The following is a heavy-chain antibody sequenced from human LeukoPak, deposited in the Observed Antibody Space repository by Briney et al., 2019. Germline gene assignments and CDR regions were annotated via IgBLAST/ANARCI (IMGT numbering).Heavy chain of an antibody. V-gene: IGHV1-18*01. J-gene: IGHJ4*02. CDR3: ARAGGGNGWHSDY. Sequence: GASVKVSCKISGYTFTTYGITWVRQARGQGLEWTGWISAYNGNTNYAQKLQGRVTMTTDTSTTTVYMELRSLRSDDTALYYCARAGGGNGWHSDYWGQGTLVTVSS. D-gene: IGHD6-19*01. CDR2: ISAYNGNT. CDR1: GYTFTTYG.